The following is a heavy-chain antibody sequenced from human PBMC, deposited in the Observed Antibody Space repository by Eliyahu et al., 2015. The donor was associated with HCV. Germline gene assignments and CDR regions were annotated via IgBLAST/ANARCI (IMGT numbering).Heavy chain of an antibody. Sequence: EVQLLESGGGLVQPGGSLRLSCAASGFTFSNYAMSWVRQAPGKGLEWVSTISGSGGSTYYADSVKGRFTISRDNSKNTLYLQMNSLRAEDTVVYYCAKGAGSSGWYSFDYWGQGTLVTVSS. CDR3: AKGAGSSGWYSFDY. CDR1: GFTFSNYA. D-gene: IGHD6-19*01. V-gene: IGHV3-23*01. CDR2: ISGSGGST. J-gene: IGHJ4*02.